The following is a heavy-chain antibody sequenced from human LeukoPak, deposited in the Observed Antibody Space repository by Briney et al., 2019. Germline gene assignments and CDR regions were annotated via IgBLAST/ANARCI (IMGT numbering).Heavy chain of an antibody. J-gene: IGHJ4*02. V-gene: IGHV1-69*01. Sequence: SVKVSCKASGGTFSSYAISWVRQAPGQGLEWMGGIIPIFGTANYAQKFQGRVTVTADESTSTAYMELSSLRSEDTAVYYCARASYPGMHAGYWGQGTLVTVSS. CDR1: GGTFSSYA. CDR2: IIPIFGTA. D-gene: IGHD2-8*01. CDR3: ARASYPGMHAGY.